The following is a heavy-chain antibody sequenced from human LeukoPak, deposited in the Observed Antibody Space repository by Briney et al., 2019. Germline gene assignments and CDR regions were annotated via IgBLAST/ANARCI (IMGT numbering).Heavy chain of an antibody. D-gene: IGHD4-17*01. J-gene: IGHJ5*02. CDR1: GGSISSYY. CDR3: ARDYGNNWFDP. CDR2: IYYSGST. V-gene: IGHV4-59*12. Sequence: SETLSLTCTVSGGSISSYYWSWIRQPPGKGLEWIGYIYYSGSTNYNPSLRSRVSISVDTSKNQFSLKLSSVTAADTAMYYCARDYGNNWFDPWGQGTLVTVSA.